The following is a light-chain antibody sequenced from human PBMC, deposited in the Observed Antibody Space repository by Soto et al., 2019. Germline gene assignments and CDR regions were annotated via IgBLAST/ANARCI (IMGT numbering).Light chain of an antibody. CDR3: QQYGSSPWT. V-gene: IGKV3-20*01. J-gene: IGKJ1*01. CDR2: AAP. CDR1: QSVANSF. Sequence: EIVLTQSPGTLSLSPGERATLSCRASQSVANSFVAWYQQKAGQAPRPLIYAAPRRATGIPNRFSGSGSGTDFTLTISRLEPEDFAVYYCQQYGSSPWTFGQGTKVDIK.